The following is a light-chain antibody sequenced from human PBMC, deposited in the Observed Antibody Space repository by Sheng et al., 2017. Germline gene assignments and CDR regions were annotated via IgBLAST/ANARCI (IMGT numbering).Light chain of an antibody. V-gene: IGLV3-1*01. J-gene: IGLJ2*01. CDR1: KLGDKY. CDR3: QAWDSSTVV. Sequence: LTQPPSVSVSPGQTASITCSGDKLGDKYACWYQQKPGQSPVLVIYQDSKRPSGIPERFSGSNSGNTATLTISGTQAMDEADYYCQAWDSSTVVFGGGTKLTVL. CDR2: QDS.